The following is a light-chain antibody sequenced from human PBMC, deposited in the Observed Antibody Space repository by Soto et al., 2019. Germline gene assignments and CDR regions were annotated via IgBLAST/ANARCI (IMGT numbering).Light chain of an antibody. Sequence: EIVLTQSPGSLSLSLGERATLSCRASQRVRSNYLAWYQQKPGQAPRLVMYGTSNRATGIPDRFSGSGSGTEFILTISRVEPEDFAVYFCQQYGGSPPVFTFGPGTKVEIK. CDR3: QQYGGSPPVFT. J-gene: IGKJ3*01. V-gene: IGKV3-20*01. CDR2: GTS. CDR1: QRVRSNY.